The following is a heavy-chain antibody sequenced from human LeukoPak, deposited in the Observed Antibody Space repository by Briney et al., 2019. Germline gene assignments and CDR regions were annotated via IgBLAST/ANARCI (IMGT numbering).Heavy chain of an antibody. J-gene: IGHJ4*02. D-gene: IGHD1-26*01. Sequence: QPGASLRLCCAACGFISSSYEINWLRQAPGKVQEVVSYISSSASIIYYADSVKGRFTISRDNAKNTLYLQMNSLRAEDTAVYYCARAVVATVYFDYWGQGTLVTVSS. V-gene: IGHV3-48*03. CDR3: ARAVVATVYFDY. CDR1: GFISSSYE. CDR2: ISSSASII.